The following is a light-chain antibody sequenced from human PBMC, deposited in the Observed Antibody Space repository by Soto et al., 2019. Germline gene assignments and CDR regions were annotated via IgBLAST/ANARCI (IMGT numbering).Light chain of an antibody. CDR2: EVT. CDR1: SGDIGSYNR. V-gene: IGLV2-14*01. Sequence: QSVLTQPASVSGSPGQSITISCTGTSGDIGSYNRVSWYQQHPGKAPKLIIYEVTDRPSGVSNHFSGSKSDNTASLTISGLQAEDEAEYYCSSYTNINTRACVFGTGTKVTVL. CDR3: SSYTNINTRACV. J-gene: IGLJ1*01.